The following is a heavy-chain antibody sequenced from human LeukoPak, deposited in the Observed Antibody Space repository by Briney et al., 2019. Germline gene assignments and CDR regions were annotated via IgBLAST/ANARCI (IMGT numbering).Heavy chain of an antibody. CDR1: GGSISSYY. CDR3: ARVIGYGDYVHYYYYYMDV. V-gene: IGHV4-59*01. J-gene: IGHJ6*03. Sequence: MASETLSLTCTVSGGSISSYYWSWIRQPPGKGLEWIWYIYYSGSTNYNPSLKSRVTISVDTSKNQFSLKLSSVTAADTAVYYCARVIGYGDYVHYYYYYMDVWGKGTTVTVSS. D-gene: IGHD4-17*01. CDR2: IYYSGST.